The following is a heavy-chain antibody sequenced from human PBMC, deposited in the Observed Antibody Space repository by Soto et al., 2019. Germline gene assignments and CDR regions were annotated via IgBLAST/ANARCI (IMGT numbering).Heavy chain of an antibody. CDR2: FIPILGTL. Sequence: QVQLVQSGAEVKKPGSSVKVSCKASGGTFSNFAISWVRQAPGQGLEWMGGFIPILGTLNYAQRFQGRLTISADESTSTAYMELSRLRSEDTAVYYCARFEQLVLHCGHGILVTVSS. J-gene: IGHJ1*01. D-gene: IGHD6-13*01. CDR1: GGTFSNFA. V-gene: IGHV1-69*01. CDR3: ARFEQLVLH.